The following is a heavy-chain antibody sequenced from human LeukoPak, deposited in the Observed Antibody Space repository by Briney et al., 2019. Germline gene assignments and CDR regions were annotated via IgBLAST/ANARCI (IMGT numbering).Heavy chain of an antibody. J-gene: IGHJ3*02. Sequence: ASVKVSCKASGYTFTSYGISWVRQAPGQGLEWMGWISAYNGNTNYAQKLQGRVTITADESTSTAYMELSSLRSEDTAVYYCASLDSSRGAFDIWGQGTMVTVSS. CDR1: GYTFTSYG. CDR3: ASLDSSRGAFDI. D-gene: IGHD6-6*01. CDR2: ISAYNGNT. V-gene: IGHV1-18*01.